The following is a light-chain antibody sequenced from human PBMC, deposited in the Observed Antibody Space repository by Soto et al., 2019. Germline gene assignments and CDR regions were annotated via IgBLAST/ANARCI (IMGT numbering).Light chain of an antibody. J-gene: IGKJ2*01. CDR2: GAS. CDR3: QHYGNSPPFT. V-gene: IGKV3-20*01. CDR1: QSVSSSY. Sequence: EIVLTQSAGTLSLSPGERATLSCRASQSVSSSYLAWYQQKPGQAPRLLIYGASSRATGITDRFSGSVSGTDFTLTISRLEPEDFAVYFCQHYGNSPPFTFGQGTKVEIK.